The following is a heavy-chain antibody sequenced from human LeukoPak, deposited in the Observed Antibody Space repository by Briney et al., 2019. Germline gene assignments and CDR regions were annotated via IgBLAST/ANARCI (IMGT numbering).Heavy chain of an antibody. CDR3: ARTSSYSSGWYPVDYYFDY. D-gene: IGHD6-19*01. CDR2: IYTSGST. Sequence: SQTLSLTCTVSGGSISSGSYYWSWIPQPAGKGLEWIVRIYTSGSTNYNPSLKSRVTISVDTSKNQFSLRLSSVTAADTAVYYCARTSSYSSGWYPVDYYFDYWGQGTLVTVSS. J-gene: IGHJ4*02. V-gene: IGHV4-61*02. CDR1: GGSISSGSYY.